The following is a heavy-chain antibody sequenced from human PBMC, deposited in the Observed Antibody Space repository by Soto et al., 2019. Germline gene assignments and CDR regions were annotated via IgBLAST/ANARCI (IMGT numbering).Heavy chain of an antibody. Sequence: SETLSLTCTVSGGSISNYYWSWIRQPPGKGLEWIGYIFHSGSTNYNPSLKSRVTISVDTSKNQFSLKLSSVTAADTAVYYCARRWGTSFDFWGQGTLVTVSS. J-gene: IGHJ4*02. D-gene: IGHD7-27*01. CDR1: GGSISNYY. CDR3: ARRWGTSFDF. V-gene: IGHV4-59*01. CDR2: IFHSGST.